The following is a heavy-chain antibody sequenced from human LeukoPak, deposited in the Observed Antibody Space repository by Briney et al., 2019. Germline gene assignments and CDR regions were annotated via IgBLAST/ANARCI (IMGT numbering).Heavy chain of an antibody. CDR1: GFTFSSYG. Sequence: GGSLRLSCAASGFTFSSYGMHWVRQAPGKGLEWVAFIRYEGSNKYYADSVKGRFTISRDNSKNTLYLQMNSLRAEDTAVYYCAKESDYGDFPGDWGQGTLVTVSS. J-gene: IGHJ4*02. V-gene: IGHV3-30*02. CDR3: AKESDYGDFPGD. CDR2: IRYEGSNK. D-gene: IGHD4-17*01.